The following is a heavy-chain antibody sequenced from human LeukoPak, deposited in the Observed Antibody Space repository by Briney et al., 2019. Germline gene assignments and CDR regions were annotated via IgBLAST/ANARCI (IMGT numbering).Heavy chain of an antibody. Sequence: PGGSLRLSCAASGFTFSSYAMHWVRQAPGKGLEWVAVISFDGSNKYYADSVKGRFTISRDNSKNTLYLQMNSLRAEDTAVYYCARLYRLSRIRQLGNFDYWGQGTLVTVSS. J-gene: IGHJ4*02. D-gene: IGHD6-6*01. CDR2: ISFDGSNK. CDR1: GFTFSSYA. V-gene: IGHV3-30-3*01. CDR3: ARLYRLSRIRQLGNFDY.